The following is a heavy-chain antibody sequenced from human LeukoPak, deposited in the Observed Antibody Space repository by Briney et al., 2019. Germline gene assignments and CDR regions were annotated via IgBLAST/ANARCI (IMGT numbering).Heavy chain of an antibody. D-gene: IGHD3-16*02. J-gene: IGHJ4*02. Sequence: ASVKVSCKASGYTFTSYGISWVRQAPGQGLEWMGWISAYNGNTNYAQKLQGRVTMTTDTSTSTAYMGLRSLGSDETAVYYCARDSRTYVWGSYRPTYWGQGTLVTVSS. V-gene: IGHV1-18*01. CDR1: GYTFTSYG. CDR2: ISAYNGNT. CDR3: ARDSRTYVWGSYRPTY.